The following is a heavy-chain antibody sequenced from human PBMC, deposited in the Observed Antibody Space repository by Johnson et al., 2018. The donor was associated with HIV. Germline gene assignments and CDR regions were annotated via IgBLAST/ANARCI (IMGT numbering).Heavy chain of an antibody. D-gene: IGHD2-15*01. J-gene: IGHJ3*02. V-gene: IGHV3-20*04. CDR3: ARVVVVVATVRVGAFDI. Sequence: VQLVESGGGVVRPGGFLSPSCAASGSTFDVYGMSWDPPVPGQGLGWASCINWKGGSTGYVDSVKGRFTIARANAKKSLYLQMNRLRAEDTALYYCARVVVVVATVRVGAFDIWGQGTMVTVSS. CDR2: INWKGGST. CDR1: GSTFDVYG.